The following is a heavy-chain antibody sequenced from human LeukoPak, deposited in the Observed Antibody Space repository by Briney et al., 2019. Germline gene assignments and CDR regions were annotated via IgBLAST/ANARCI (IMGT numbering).Heavy chain of an antibody. D-gene: IGHD6-13*01. CDR3: ARHASPYSSNYYFDY. CDR1: GYSFLSHW. V-gene: IGHV5-51*01. Sequence: GESLKISCKGSGYSFLSHWIGWVRQMPGKGLEWMGIIYPGDSDTRFNPSFQGQVTISADKSISTAYLQWSSLKASDTAMYYCARHASPYSSNYYFDYWGQGALVTVSS. CDR2: IYPGDSDT. J-gene: IGHJ4*02.